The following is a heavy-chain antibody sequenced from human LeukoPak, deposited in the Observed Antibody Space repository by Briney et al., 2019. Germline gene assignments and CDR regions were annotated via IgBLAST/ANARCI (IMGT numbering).Heavy chain of an antibody. V-gene: IGHV3-23*01. Sequence: PGGSLRLSCAASGLTFSSYAMSWVRQAPGKGLEWVSAISGSGGITDYADSVKGRLTISRDNSKNTVYLQMDSLRGEDTAIYYCAKAQGTTYFFDYWGQGALVTVSS. CDR2: ISGSGGIT. CDR3: AKAQGTTYFFDY. J-gene: IGHJ4*02. CDR1: GLTFSSYA. D-gene: IGHD2/OR15-2a*01.